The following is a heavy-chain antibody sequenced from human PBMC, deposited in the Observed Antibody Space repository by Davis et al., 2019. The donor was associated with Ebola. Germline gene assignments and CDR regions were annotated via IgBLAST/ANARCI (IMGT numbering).Heavy chain of an antibody. Sequence: GESLKISCAASGFTFRSYWMSWVRQAPGKGLQWVANTKPDGSEKFYVDSVKGRFTISRDNSKNTLYLQMNSLRAEDTAVYYCAKDRQWLVGYGMDVWGQGTTVTVSS. D-gene: IGHD6-19*01. V-gene: IGHV3-7*01. J-gene: IGHJ6*02. CDR1: GFTFRSYW. CDR2: TKPDGSEK. CDR3: AKDRQWLVGYGMDV.